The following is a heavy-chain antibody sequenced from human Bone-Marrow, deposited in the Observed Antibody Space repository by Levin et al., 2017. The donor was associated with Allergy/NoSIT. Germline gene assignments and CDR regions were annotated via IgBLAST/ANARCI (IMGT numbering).Heavy chain of an antibody. D-gene: IGHD3-10*01. V-gene: IGHV3-11*03. CDR3: ARIGALVRGVSGVGFFDY. J-gene: IGHJ4*02. Sequence: NPGGSLRLSCAASGFTFSDYYMSWIRQAPGKGLEWVSYSSSSSSHTNYADSVKGRFTISRDNAKNSLYLQMNSLRAEDTAVYYCARIGALVRGVSGVGFFDYWGQGLLVTVSS. CDR1: GFTFSDYY. CDR2: SSSSSSHT.